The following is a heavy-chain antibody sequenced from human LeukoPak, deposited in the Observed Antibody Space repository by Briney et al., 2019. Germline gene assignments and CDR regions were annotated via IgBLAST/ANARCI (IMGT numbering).Heavy chain of an antibody. J-gene: IGHJ4*02. Sequence: PSQTLSLTCTVSGGSISSGNYYWSWIRKPAGKGLEWIGRIYTSGSTNYDPSLKSRVTISVDTSKNQFSLKLSSVTAADTAVYYCAREGDYYDTSGTLDYWGQGTLVTVSS. CDR1: GGSISSGNYY. V-gene: IGHV4-61*02. D-gene: IGHD3-22*01. CDR3: AREGDYYDTSGTLDY. CDR2: IYTSGST.